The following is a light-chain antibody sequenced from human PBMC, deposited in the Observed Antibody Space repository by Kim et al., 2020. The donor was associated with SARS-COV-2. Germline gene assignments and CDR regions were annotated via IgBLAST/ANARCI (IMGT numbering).Light chain of an antibody. CDR1: STNIGNNY. Sequence: GQKATISYSGGSTNIGNNYVRWYQNLRGTAPKLLIYDNNKRPSGMPDRFSGAKSGTSATLSITGLQTGDEADYFCETWDSSLTVVMFGGGTKVTVL. V-gene: IGLV1-51*01. CDR3: ETWDSSLTVVM. J-gene: IGLJ3*02. CDR2: DNN.